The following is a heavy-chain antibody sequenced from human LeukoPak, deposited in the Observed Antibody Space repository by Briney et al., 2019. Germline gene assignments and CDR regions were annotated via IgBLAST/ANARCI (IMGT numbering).Heavy chain of an antibody. D-gene: IGHD2-15*01. CDR1: GFTFSSYW. Sequence: GGSLRLSCAASGFTFSSYWMSWVRQAPGKGLEWVAKIEKDGSEKHYVDSVKGRFTISRDNAKKSLYPQVNSLRIEDTAVYYCAREGTPGYFDSWGQGTLVTVSS. CDR3: AREGTPGYFDS. J-gene: IGHJ4*02. V-gene: IGHV3-7*01. CDR2: IEKDGSEK.